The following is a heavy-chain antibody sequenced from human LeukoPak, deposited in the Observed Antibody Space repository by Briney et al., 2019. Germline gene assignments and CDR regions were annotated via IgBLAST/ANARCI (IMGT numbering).Heavy chain of an antibody. CDR3: AKRWRFLEWTDAFDI. D-gene: IGHD3-3*01. V-gene: IGHV3-23*01. CDR2: ISGSGGST. J-gene: IGHJ3*02. Sequence: GRSLRLSCAASGFTFSSYAMSWVRQAPGKGLEWVSAISGSGGSTYYADSVKGRFTISRDNSKNTLYLQMNSLRAEDTAVYYCAKRWRFLEWTDAFDIWGQGTMVTVSS. CDR1: GFTFSSYA.